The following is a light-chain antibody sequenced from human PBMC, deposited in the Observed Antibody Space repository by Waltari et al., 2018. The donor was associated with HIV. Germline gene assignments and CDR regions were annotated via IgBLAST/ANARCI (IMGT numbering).Light chain of an antibody. J-gene: IGKJ2*01. Sequence: VMTQSPATISKSRGETATLSCRASESLNSHLAWYQHKPGQPPRLLIYGASTRAAGIPARFSGSGSGTEFSLTITSLQSEDFAVHYCQQYNNWPPYTFGQGTRLEIK. CDR2: GAS. V-gene: IGKV3-15*01. CDR1: ESLNSH. CDR3: QQYNNWPPYT.